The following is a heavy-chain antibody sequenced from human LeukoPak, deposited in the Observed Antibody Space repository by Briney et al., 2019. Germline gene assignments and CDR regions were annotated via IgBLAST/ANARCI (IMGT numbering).Heavy chain of an antibody. CDR3: AREYSSSSGRRAFDL. CDR1: GGSISSYY. D-gene: IGHD6-6*01. CDR2: IYYSGST. J-gene: IGHJ3*01. V-gene: IGHV4-59*08. Sequence: SETLSLTCTVPGGSISSYYWNWIRQPPGKGLEWIGYIYYSGSTNYNPSLKSRVTTLVDTSKDQFSLRLSSVTAADTAVYYCAREYSSSSGRRAFDLWGQGTMVTVSS.